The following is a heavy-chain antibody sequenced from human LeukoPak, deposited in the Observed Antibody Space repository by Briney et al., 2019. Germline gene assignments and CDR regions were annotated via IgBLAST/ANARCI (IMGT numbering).Heavy chain of an antibody. Sequence: GGSLRLSCAASGFTFSSYWMSWVRQAPGKGLEWVANIKEDGSEKYYVDSVKGRFTISRDNAKNSLYLQMNSLRAEDTAFYYCARVRVREFYGMDVWGQGTTVTVSS. D-gene: IGHD3-10*01. J-gene: IGHJ6*02. CDR1: GFTFSSYW. V-gene: IGHV3-7*01. CDR2: IKEDGSEK. CDR3: ARVRVREFYGMDV.